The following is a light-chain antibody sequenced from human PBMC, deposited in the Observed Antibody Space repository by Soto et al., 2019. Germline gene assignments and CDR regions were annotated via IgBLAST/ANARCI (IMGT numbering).Light chain of an antibody. CDR1: QSISSSY. Sequence: EIVLTQSPCTLSLSPRERASLSCTASQSISSSYLAWYQQKPCQAPRLVIYGASSRATGIPDRFSGSGSVTDFTLTISRLESEDFAVYYCQHYVSSSMVFTFGQGTQLEI. CDR3: QHYVSSSMVFT. J-gene: IGKJ2*01. V-gene: IGKV3-20*01. CDR2: GAS.